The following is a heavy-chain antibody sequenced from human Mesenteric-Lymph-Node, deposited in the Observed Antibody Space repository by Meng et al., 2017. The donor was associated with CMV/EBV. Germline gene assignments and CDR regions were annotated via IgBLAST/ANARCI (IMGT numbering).Heavy chain of an antibody. D-gene: IGHD2-2*01. Sequence: GESLKISCAVSGFTFRSYWMSWVRQAPGKGLEWVANIKEDGSEKYYVDSVKGRFTISRDDAKNSLYLQMNSLRAEDTAVYYCARDLGSIVVVPAAISGDYYYYGMDVWGQGTTVTVSS. CDR1: GFTFRSYW. CDR2: IKEDGSEK. V-gene: IGHV3-7*01. J-gene: IGHJ6*02. CDR3: ARDLGSIVVVPAAISGDYYYYGMDV.